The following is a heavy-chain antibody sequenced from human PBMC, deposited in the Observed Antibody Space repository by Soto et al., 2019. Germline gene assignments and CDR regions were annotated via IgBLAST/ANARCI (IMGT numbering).Heavy chain of an antibody. V-gene: IGHV3-23*01. J-gene: IGHJ3*02. CDR2: ISGSGGST. Sequence: GGSLRLSCAASGFTFSSYAMSWVRQAPGKGLEWVSAISGSGGSTYYADSVKGRFTISRDNSKNTLYLQMNSLRAEDTAVYYWAKVVITVGGVTPTDAFGIWGQGTMVTVSS. D-gene: IGHD3-16*01. CDR3: AKVVITVGGVTPTDAFGI. CDR1: GFTFSSYA.